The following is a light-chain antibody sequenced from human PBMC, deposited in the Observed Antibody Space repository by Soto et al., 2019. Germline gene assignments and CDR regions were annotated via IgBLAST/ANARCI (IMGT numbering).Light chain of an antibody. CDR2: EVT. CDR1: NVGEYDY. Sequence: QSALTQPPSASGSPGQSVTISCTGSNVGEYDYVSWYQQHPGKAPKLMIHEVTKRPSGVPDRFSGSKSGNTASLTVSGLQAEDEADYYCSSYTSSSTLYVFGTGTKLTVL. CDR3: SSYTSSSTLYV. V-gene: IGLV2-8*01. J-gene: IGLJ1*01.